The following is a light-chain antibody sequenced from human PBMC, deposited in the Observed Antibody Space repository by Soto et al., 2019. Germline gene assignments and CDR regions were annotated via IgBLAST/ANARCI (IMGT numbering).Light chain of an antibody. Sequence: EVVMTQSPATLSVSPGERATLSCRASQSVGDKLAWYQQRPGQPPRLLVYGASTRAAGVPARFSGNGYATELTITISSLQSEDFAVYCCLHHYNWPRTFGQGTKAEIK. J-gene: IGKJ1*01. CDR2: GAS. CDR1: QSVGDK. V-gene: IGKV3-15*01. CDR3: LHHYNWPRT.